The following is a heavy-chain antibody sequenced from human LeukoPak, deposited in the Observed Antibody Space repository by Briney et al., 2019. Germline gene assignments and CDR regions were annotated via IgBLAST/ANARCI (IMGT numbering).Heavy chain of an antibody. CDR2: IHSDGSST. D-gene: IGHD4-11*01. J-gene: IGHJ4*02. CDR3: AKGGSKAPDY. V-gene: IGHV3-74*01. Sequence: GGSLRLSCAASGFTFSNYWMHWVRQAPGKGLVWVSRIHSDGSSTTYADSVKGRFTIPRDNAKNTLYLQMNSLTAEDTAVYYCAKGGSKAPDYWGQGTLVTVSS. CDR1: GFTFSNYW.